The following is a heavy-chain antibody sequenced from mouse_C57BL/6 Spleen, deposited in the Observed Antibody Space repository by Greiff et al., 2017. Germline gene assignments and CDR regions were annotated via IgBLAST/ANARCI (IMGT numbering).Heavy chain of an antibody. J-gene: IGHJ4*01. CDR2: IYPGDGDT. CDR3: ATYSNYDYAMDY. Sequence: QVQLQQSGPELVKPGASVKISCKASGYAFSSSWMNWVKQRPGKGLEWIGRIYPGDGDTNYNGKFKGKATLTADKSSSTAYMRLSSLTSEDSAVYFCATYSNYDYAMDYWGQGTSVTVSS. V-gene: IGHV1-82*01. D-gene: IGHD2-5*01. CDR1: GYAFSSSW.